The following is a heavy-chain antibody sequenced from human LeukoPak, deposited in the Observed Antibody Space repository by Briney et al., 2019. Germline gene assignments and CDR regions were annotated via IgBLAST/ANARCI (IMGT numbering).Heavy chain of an antibody. CDR3: ARADSSGWYEWDYYYYYMDV. J-gene: IGHJ6*03. CDR2: MNPNSGNT. V-gene: IGHV1-8*01. CDR1: GYTFTSYD. D-gene: IGHD6-19*01. Sequence: GASVKVSCKASGYTFTSYDINWVRQATGQGLEWMGWMNPNSGNTGYAQKFQGRVTMTRNTSISTAYTELSSLRSEDTAVYYCARADSSGWYEWDYYYYYMDVRGKGTTVTISS.